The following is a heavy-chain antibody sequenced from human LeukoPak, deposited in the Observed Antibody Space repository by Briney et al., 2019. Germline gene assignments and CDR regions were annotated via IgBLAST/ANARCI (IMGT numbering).Heavy chain of an antibody. V-gene: IGHV4-61*02. Sequence: SETLSLTCTVSGGSISSGSYYWSWIRQPAGKGLEWIGCIYTSGSTNYNPSLKSRVTISVDTSKNQFSLKLSSVTAADTAVYYCARGRYFEPFDYWAREPWSPSPQ. D-gene: IGHD3-9*01. CDR2: IYTSGST. J-gene: IGHJ4*02. CDR1: GGSISSGSYY. CDR3: ARGRYFEPFDY.